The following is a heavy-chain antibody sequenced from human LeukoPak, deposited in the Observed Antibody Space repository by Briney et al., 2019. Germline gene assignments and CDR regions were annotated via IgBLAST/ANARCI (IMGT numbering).Heavy chain of an antibody. CDR2: ISYDGSNK. CDR1: GFTFSSYS. Sequence: GGSLRLSCAASGFTFSSYSMDWVRQAPGKGPEWVAVISYDGSNKYYADSVKGRFTISRDNSKNTLYLQMNSLRAEDTAVYCARAGGGKGLYYYYYMDVWGKGTTVTVSS. CDR3: ARAGGGKGLYYYYYMDV. V-gene: IGHV3-30*03. D-gene: IGHD4-23*01. J-gene: IGHJ6*03.